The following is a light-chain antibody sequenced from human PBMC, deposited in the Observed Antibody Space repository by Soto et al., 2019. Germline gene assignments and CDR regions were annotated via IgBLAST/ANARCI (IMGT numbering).Light chain of an antibody. V-gene: IGKV1-12*01. CDR1: QGIISW. CDR3: PQANSVPIT. J-gene: IGKJ5*01. CDR2: AAS. Sequence: DIQMTQSPSSVSASVGDRVTITGRASQGIISWLAWYQQKPGKAPKLLIYAASSLQSGVPSRFSGSGSGTDFTLTISSLQPEDFATYYCPQANSVPITLGQGTRLEIK.